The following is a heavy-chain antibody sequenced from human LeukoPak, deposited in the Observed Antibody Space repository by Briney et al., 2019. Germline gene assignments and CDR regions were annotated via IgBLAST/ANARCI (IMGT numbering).Heavy chain of an antibody. CDR3: AGGHYYGSGNSYPLDY. Sequence: SETLSLTCTVSGGSITSGDYYWSWIRQPPGKGLEWIGYLYYSGNTYYSPSLKSRVTISLDTSKNQFSLKLSSVTAADTAVYYCAGGHYYGSGNSYPLDYWGPGTLVTVSS. V-gene: IGHV4-30-4*01. J-gene: IGHJ4*02. CDR1: GGSITSGDYY. CDR2: LYYSGNT. D-gene: IGHD3-10*01.